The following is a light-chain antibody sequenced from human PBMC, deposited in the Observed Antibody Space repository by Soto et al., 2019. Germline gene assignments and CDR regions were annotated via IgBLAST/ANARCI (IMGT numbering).Light chain of an antibody. CDR1: QSVSSSY. J-gene: IGKJ5*01. V-gene: IGKV3-20*01. CDR3: QLYGNSPP. Sequence: EIVLTQSPASLSLSPGERATLSCRASQSVSSSYLAWYQQKPGQAPSLLIYGASSRATGIPDRFSGSGSGTDFTLTISRLEPEDFAVYYCQLYGNSPPFGQGTRLEIK. CDR2: GAS.